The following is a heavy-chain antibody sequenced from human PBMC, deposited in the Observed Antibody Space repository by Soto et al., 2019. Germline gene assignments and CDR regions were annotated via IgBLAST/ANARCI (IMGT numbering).Heavy chain of an antibody. D-gene: IGHD1-26*01. CDR1: GYSFTGHY. Sequence: QVQLVQSGAEVKKPGASVKVSCKASGYSFTGHYIHWVRQAPEQGPEWMGEISPESGATRYAQKFQGRVTMTMDTSITTVYMELNNLRPDDTAIYYCGRGRSGQIVVFYWGQGTPVTVSS. V-gene: IGHV1-2*02. CDR2: ISPESGAT. J-gene: IGHJ4*02. CDR3: GRGRSGQIVVFY.